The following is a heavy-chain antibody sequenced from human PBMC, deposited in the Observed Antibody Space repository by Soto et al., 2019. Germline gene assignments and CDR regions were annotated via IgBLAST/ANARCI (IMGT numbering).Heavy chain of an antibody. V-gene: IGHV3-30-3*01. J-gene: IGHJ6*02. D-gene: IGHD5-12*01. Sequence: QVQLVESGGGVVQPGRSLRLSCAASGFTFSSYAMHWVRQAPGKGLEWVSVISYDGSNKYYADSVKGRFTISRDNSKNTLYLHMNSLRAEDTAVYYCARPCRDGYNHFPYYYDGMDVWGQGTTVTVSS. CDR2: ISYDGSNK. CDR3: ARPCRDGYNHFPYYYDGMDV. CDR1: GFTFSSYA.